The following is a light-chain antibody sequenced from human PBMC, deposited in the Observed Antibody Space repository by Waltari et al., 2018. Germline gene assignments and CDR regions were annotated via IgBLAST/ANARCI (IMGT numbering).Light chain of an antibody. CDR2: GAS. J-gene: IGKJ1*01. CDR3: QQYNQWPPWT. CDR1: QSVSSN. Sequence: EIVMTQSPATLSVSPGGRATLPCRASQSVSSNLAWYQQRPGQAPRLLIYGASTRATGIPARFSGSGSGTEFTLTISSLQSEDFAVYYCQQYNQWPPWTFGQGTKVEIK. V-gene: IGKV3-15*01.